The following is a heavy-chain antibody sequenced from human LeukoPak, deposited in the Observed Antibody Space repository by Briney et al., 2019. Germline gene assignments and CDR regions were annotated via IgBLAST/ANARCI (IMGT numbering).Heavy chain of an antibody. J-gene: IGHJ4*02. CDR3: ARVGGELIG. Sequence: AGGSLRLSCAASGFTFSSYAMSWVRQAPGKGLEWVSAISGSGGSTYYADSVKGRFTISRDNAKNSLYLQMNSLRAEDTAVYYCARVGGELIGWGQGTLVTVSS. D-gene: IGHD4-23*01. CDR1: GFTFSSYA. CDR2: ISGSGGST. V-gene: IGHV3-23*01.